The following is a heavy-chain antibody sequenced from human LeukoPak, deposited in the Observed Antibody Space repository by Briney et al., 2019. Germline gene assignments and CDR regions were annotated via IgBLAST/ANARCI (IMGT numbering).Heavy chain of an antibody. J-gene: IGHJ5*02. V-gene: IGHV5-51*01. CDR3: ARATEAAADPNWFDP. CDR1: GYSFTSYW. D-gene: IGHD6-13*01. Sequence: GESLKISCKGSGYSFTSYWIGWVRQMPGKGLEWMGIIYPGDSDTRYSPSFQGQVTISADKSISTAYLQWSSLKASDTAMYYCARATEAAADPNWFDPWGQGTLVTVSS. CDR2: IYPGDSDT.